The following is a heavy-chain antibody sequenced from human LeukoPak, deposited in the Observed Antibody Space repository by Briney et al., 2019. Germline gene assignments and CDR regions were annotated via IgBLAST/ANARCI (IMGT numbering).Heavy chain of an antibody. CDR1: GGSIRSYY. D-gene: IGHD3/OR15-3a*01. V-gene: IGHV4-59*01. CDR2: IYYSGST. J-gene: IGHJ4*02. Sequence: SETLSLTCTVSGGSIRSYYWSWIRQLPGKGLEWIGYIYYSGSTNYNPSLKSRVTISVDTSKNQFSLKLSSVTAADTAVYYCARQTGSGLFILPGGQGTLVTVSS. CDR3: ARQTGSGLFILP.